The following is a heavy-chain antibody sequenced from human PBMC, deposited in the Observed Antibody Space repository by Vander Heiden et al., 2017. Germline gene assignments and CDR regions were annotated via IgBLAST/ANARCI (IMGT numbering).Heavy chain of an antibody. CDR3: AKDQGAWAYFDY. Sequence: QVQLVESGGGVVQPGRSLRLSCAASGFTFRSYGMHWVRQAPGKGLEWVAVISYDGSNKYYADSVKGRFTISRDNSKNTLYLQMNSLRAEDTAVYYCAKDQGAWAYFDYWGQGTLVTVSS. CDR1: GFTFRSYG. V-gene: IGHV3-30*18. CDR2: ISYDGSNK. J-gene: IGHJ4*02.